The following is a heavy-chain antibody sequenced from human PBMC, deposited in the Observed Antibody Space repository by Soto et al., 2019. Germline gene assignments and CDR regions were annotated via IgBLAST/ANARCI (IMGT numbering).Heavy chain of an antibody. CDR3: ARDQGGPEVVRWDGEYAFDI. Sequence: GGSLRLSCAASGFTFSSYGMHWVRQAPGKGLEWVAVIWYDGSNKYYADSVKGRFTISRDNSKNTLYLQMNSLRAEDTAVYYCARDQGGPEVVRWDGEYAFDIWGQGTMVTVSS. D-gene: IGHD3-10*01. CDR1: GFTFSSYG. CDR2: IWYDGSNK. J-gene: IGHJ3*02. V-gene: IGHV3-33*01.